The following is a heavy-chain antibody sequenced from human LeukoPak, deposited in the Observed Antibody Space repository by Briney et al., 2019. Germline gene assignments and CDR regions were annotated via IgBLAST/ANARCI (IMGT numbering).Heavy chain of an antibody. CDR3: AKAPMEDSWYIHFDY. Sequence: PSETLSLTCTVSGGSISSGGYYWSWIRQPPGKGLEWIGYIYHSGSTYYNPSLKSRVTISVDRSKNQFSLKLSSVTAADTAIYYCAKAPMEDSWYIHFDYWGQGTLVTVSS. CDR1: GGSISSGGYY. V-gene: IGHV4-30-2*01. D-gene: IGHD6-13*01. J-gene: IGHJ4*02. CDR2: IYHSGST.